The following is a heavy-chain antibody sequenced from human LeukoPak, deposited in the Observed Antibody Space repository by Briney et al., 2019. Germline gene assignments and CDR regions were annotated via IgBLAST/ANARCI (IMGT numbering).Heavy chain of an antibody. CDR2: NYYSGST. V-gene: IGHV4-61*01. CDR3: ARVIAVRRFFDY. Sequence: SETLSLTCTVSGGSFSSGSYYWSWIRQPPGKGLEWIGYNYYSGSTNYNPSLKSRVTISVDTSKNQFSLKLSSVTAADTAVYYCARVIAVRRFFDYWGQGTLVTVSS. CDR1: GGSFSSGSYY. J-gene: IGHJ4*02. D-gene: IGHD6-19*01.